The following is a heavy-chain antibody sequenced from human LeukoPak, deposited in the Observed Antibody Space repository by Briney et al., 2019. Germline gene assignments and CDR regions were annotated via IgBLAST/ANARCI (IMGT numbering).Heavy chain of an antibody. CDR1: GGSISSSSYY. Sequence: SETLSLTCAVSGGSISSSSYYWGWIRQPPGKGLEWIGSIYYSGSTYYNPSLKSRVTISVDTSKNQFSLKLSSVTAADTAVYYCARRRHQQRLDYWGQGTLVTVSS. CDR2: IYYSGST. D-gene: IGHD6-13*01. V-gene: IGHV4-39*01. J-gene: IGHJ4*02. CDR3: ARRRHQQRLDY.